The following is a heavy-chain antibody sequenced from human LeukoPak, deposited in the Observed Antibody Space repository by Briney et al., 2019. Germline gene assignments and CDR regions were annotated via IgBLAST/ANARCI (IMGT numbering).Heavy chain of an antibody. CDR1: GGSISSSSYY. CDR3: ARHPKGYYYYYGMDV. J-gene: IGHJ6*02. V-gene: IGHV4-39*01. Sequence: SVTLSLTCTVSGGSISSSSYYWGWIRQPPGKGLEWIGSIYYSGSTYYNPSLKSRVTISVDTSKNQFSLKLSSVTAADTAVYYCARHPKGYYYYYGMDVWGQGTTVTVSS. CDR2: IYYSGST.